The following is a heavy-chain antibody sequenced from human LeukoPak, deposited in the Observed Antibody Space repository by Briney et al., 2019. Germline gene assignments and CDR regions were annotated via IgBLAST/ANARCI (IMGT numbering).Heavy chain of an antibody. J-gene: IGHJ4*02. CDR2: ISGESSTI. D-gene: IGHD1-26*01. Sequence: PGGSLRLSCAASGFTFSSYWMNWVRQAPGKGLEWISYISGESSTIFYADSVKGRFTISRDNAKNSLYLQMNSLRAEDTGIYYCARDHAPWERYFDYWGQGTPVTVSS. V-gene: IGHV3-48*04. CDR1: GFTFSSYW. CDR3: ARDHAPWERYFDY.